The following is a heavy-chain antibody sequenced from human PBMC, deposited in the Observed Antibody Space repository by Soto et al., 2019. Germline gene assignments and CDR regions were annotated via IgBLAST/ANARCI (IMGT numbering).Heavy chain of an antibody. CDR3: ARVRYSSGWYYFDY. CDR2: INPSGGST. V-gene: IGHV1-46*01. Sequence: ASVKVSCKASGYTFTSYGIXWVRQAPGQGLEWMGIINPSGGSTNYAQKFQGRVTMTRDTSTSTVYMELSSLRSEDTAVYYCARVRYSSGWYYFDYWGQGTLVTVSS. D-gene: IGHD6-19*01. CDR1: GYTFTSYG. J-gene: IGHJ4*02.